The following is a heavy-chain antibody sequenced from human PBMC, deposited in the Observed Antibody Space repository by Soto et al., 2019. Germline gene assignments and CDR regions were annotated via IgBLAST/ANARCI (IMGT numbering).Heavy chain of an antibody. V-gene: IGHV3-33*01. J-gene: IGHJ4*02. Sequence: QVQLVESGGGVVQPGRSLRLSCAASGFPFDTYGMHWVRQAPGKGLEWVAVIWYDGSNKYYGDSVRGRFNISRDNSKNTLYLQMNSLRAEDTAVYYCARAVGPFDYWGQGTRVTVSS. CDR2: IWYDGSNK. CDR3: ARAVGPFDY. CDR1: GFPFDTYG.